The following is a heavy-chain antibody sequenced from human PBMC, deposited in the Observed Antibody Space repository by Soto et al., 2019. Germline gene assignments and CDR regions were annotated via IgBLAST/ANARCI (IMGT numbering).Heavy chain of an antibody. CDR2: IFYSDSS. V-gene: IGHV4-39*01. D-gene: IGHD6-13*01. CDR1: GDSISSGSHY. Sequence: SGTLSLTCTISGDSISSGSHYGGWIRQPPGKGLEWIGSIFYSDSSYYNPALKSRVTMSVDTSKNQFSLNLSSVTAADTAVYYCARHGGAAAGLDYWGHGTLVT. J-gene: IGHJ4*01. CDR3: ARHGGAAAGLDY.